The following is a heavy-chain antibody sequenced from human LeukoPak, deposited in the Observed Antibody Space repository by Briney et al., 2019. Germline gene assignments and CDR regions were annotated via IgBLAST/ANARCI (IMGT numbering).Heavy chain of an antibody. CDR1: GGSISSYY. Sequence: SETLSLTCTVSGGSISSYYWSWIRQPPGKGLEWIGYIYYSGSTNYNPSLKSRVTISVDTSKNQFSLKLSSVAAADTAVYYCARGDDASGYQNFDYWGQGTLVTVSS. D-gene: IGHD3-3*01. CDR2: IYYSGST. CDR3: ARGDDASGYQNFDY. V-gene: IGHV4-59*01. J-gene: IGHJ4*02.